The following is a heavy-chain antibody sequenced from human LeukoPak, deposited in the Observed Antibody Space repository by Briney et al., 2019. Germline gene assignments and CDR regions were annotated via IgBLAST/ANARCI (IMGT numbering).Heavy chain of an antibody. Sequence: GGSLRLSCAAPGFTFSSSSVNWVRQAPGKGLEWVSYISSSGGTIYYADSVKGRFTISRDNAKNSLYLQMNSLRAEDTAVYYCAGSILTGYPTFDCWGQGTLVTVSS. J-gene: IGHJ4*02. D-gene: IGHD3-9*01. V-gene: IGHV3-48*04. CDR1: GFTFSSSS. CDR2: ISSSGGTI. CDR3: AGSILTGYPTFDC.